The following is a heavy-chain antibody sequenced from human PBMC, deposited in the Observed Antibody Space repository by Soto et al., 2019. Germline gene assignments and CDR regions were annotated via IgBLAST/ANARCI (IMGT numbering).Heavy chain of an antibody. CDR2: IGGSGGNR. J-gene: IGHJ4*02. Sequence: ESGGGLVQPGGSPRLSCAASGFTFNAYAMTWVRQAPGKGLEWVSAIGGSGGNRYYADSVRGRFTISRDNSKDTVDLQMNSLRVEDTAVYYCARVASDYINSVDNWGQGILVTVSS. D-gene: IGHD4-4*01. CDR3: ARVASDYINSVDN. CDR1: GFTFNAYA. V-gene: IGHV3-23*01.